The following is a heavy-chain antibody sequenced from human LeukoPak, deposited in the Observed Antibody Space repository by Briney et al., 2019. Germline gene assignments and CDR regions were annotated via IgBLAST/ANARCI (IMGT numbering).Heavy chain of an antibody. CDR2: INHSGST. D-gene: IGHD2-2*01. CDR3: ARVTKDIVVVPAASPYGMDV. J-gene: IGHJ6*02. Sequence: SETLSLTCAVYGGSFSGYYWSWIRQPPGKGLEWIGEINHSGSTNYNPSLKSRVTISVDTSKNQFSLKLSSVTAADTAVYYCARVTKDIVVVPAASPYGMDVWGQGTTVTVSS. CDR1: GGSFSGYY. V-gene: IGHV4-34*01.